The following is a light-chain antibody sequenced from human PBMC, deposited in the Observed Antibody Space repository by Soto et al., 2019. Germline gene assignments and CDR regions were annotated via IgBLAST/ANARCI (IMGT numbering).Light chain of an antibody. CDR2: AAS. Sequence: GDRVTITCRASQDIGNFLAWYQQKPGKVPKLLIYAASTLQSGVPSRFSGSGSGTEFTLTISGLQPDDFATYYCQQYSSYWTFGQGTKVDIK. CDR3: QQYSSYWT. V-gene: IGKV1-27*01. J-gene: IGKJ1*01. CDR1: QDIGNF.